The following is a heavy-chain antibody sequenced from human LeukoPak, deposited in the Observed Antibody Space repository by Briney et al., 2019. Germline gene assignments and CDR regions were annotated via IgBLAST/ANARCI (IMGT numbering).Heavy chain of an antibody. D-gene: IGHD3-22*01. CDR3: ARVWDREGYYDSNDAFDI. Sequence: SETLSLTCTVSGGSNSSGDYYWSWIRQPPGKGLEWIGYIYYSGSTYYNPSLKSRLTISVDTSKNQFSLKLSSVTAADTAVYYCARVWDREGYYDSNDAFDIWGQGTMVTVSS. J-gene: IGHJ3*02. CDR1: GGSNSSGDYY. CDR2: IYYSGST. V-gene: IGHV4-30-4*01.